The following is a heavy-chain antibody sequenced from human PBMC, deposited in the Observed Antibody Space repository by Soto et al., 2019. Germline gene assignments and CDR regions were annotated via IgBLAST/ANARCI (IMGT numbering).Heavy chain of an antibody. CDR2: INAGNGNT. J-gene: IGHJ4*02. CDR1: GYTFTSYA. D-gene: IGHD3-9*01. Sequence: ASVKVSCKASGYTFTSYAMHWVRQAPGQRLEWMGWINAGNGNTKYSQKFQGRATITRDTSASKDYMELSSLRSEDTSVYYCARVPGDHGIFYFDYRGQGTLVTVSS. CDR3: ARVPGDHGIFYFDY. V-gene: IGHV1-3*01.